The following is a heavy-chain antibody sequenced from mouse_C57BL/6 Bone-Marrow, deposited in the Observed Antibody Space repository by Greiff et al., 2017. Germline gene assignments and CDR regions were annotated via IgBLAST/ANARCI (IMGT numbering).Heavy chain of an antibody. V-gene: IGHV1-81*01. Sequence: VQLQQSGAELVRPGASVKLSCKASGYTFTSYGISWVKQRTGQGLEWIGEIYPRSGNTYYNEKFKGKATLTVDKSSSTAYMELRSLTSEDSAVYFCARWRGYYGAWFAYWGQGTLVTVSA. J-gene: IGHJ3*01. CDR3: ARWRGYYGAWFAY. CDR1: GYTFTSYG. D-gene: IGHD1-1*01. CDR2: IYPRSGNT.